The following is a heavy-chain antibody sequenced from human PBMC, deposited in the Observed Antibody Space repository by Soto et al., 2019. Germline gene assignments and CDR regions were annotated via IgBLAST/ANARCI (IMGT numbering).Heavy chain of an antibody. J-gene: IGHJ6*02. D-gene: IGHD5-12*01. CDR3: AKSLTYIEVLSPLGMDA. CDR2: MNPNSGNT. CDR1: GYTFTIYD. V-gene: IGHV1-8*01. Sequence: ASVKASSEASGYTFTIYDINWARQATGQGLEWMGCMNPNSGNTGYAEKFKVRVTMTRNTSISTAYMQLSSLTSEDTAAYYCAKSLTYIEVLSPLGMDAWGQGTPVTVSS.